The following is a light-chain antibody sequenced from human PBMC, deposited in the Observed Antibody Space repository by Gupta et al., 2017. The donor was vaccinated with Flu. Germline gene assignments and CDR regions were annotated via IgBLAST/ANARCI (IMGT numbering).Light chain of an antibody. J-gene: IGKJ3*01. Sequence: DIQMTQSPSSLSASVGDRVTITCRASQSISSYLNWYQQKPGKAPKLLIYAASSLQSGVPSRFSGSGSGKDFTLTISRLQPEDFANYYCQQRDSTPSSFGHGTKVDIK. V-gene: IGKV1-39*01. CDR3: QQRDSTPSS. CDR1: QSISSY. CDR2: AAS.